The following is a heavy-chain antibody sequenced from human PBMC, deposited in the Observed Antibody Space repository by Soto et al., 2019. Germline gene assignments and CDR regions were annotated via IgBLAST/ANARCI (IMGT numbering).Heavy chain of an antibody. D-gene: IGHD5-12*01. Sequence: QVQLQQWGAGLLKPSETLSLTCAVYGGSFSGYYWSWIRQPPGKGLEWIGEINHSGSTNYNPSLKSRVTISVDTSKNQFSLKVSSVTAADTAVYYCARGRRVATIFDYWGQGTLVTVSS. CDR2: INHSGST. V-gene: IGHV4-34*01. J-gene: IGHJ4*02. CDR1: GGSFSGYY. CDR3: ARGRRVATIFDY.